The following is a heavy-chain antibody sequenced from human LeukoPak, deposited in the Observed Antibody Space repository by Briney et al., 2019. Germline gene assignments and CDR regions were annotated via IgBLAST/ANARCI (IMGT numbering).Heavy chain of an antibody. Sequence: GGSLRLSCAASGFTFSSYEMNWVRQAPGKGLEWVSYISSSGSTIYYADSVKGRFTISRDNAKNSLYLQMNSLRSEDTAVYYCARSLPSYDFWSGYSATTHFDYWGQGTLVTVSS. CDR3: ARSLPSYDFWSGYSATTHFDY. V-gene: IGHV3-48*03. J-gene: IGHJ4*02. CDR2: ISSSGSTI. D-gene: IGHD3-3*01. CDR1: GFTFSSYE.